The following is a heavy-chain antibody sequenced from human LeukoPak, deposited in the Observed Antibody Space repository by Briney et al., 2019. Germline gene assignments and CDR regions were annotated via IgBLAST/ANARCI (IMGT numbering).Heavy chain of an antibody. CDR1: GFTFSSYA. CDR2: ISGSGGST. D-gene: IGHD3-3*01. V-gene: IGHV3-23*01. J-gene: IGHJ4*02. CDR3: AKDQLIETYYDFWSGYHKGDYYFDY. Sequence: GGSLRLSCAASGFTFSSYAMSWVRQAPGKGLEWVPAISGSGGSTYYADSVKGRFTISRDNSKNTLHLQMNSLRAEDTAVYYCAKDQLIETYYDFWSGYHKGDYYFDYWGQGTLVTVSS.